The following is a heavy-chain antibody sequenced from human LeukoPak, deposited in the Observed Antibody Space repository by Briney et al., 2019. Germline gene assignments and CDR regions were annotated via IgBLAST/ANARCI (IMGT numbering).Heavy chain of an antibody. CDR2: ISSSSSSI. J-gene: IGHJ3*02. CDR1: GFTFSTYS. D-gene: IGHD1-26*01. V-gene: IGHV3-48*01. Sequence: GGSLRLSCAASGFTFSTYSMNWVRQAPGKGLEWVSYISSSSSSIYYADSVTGRFTISRDNAKNSLYLQVNSLRAEDTAVYYCARAISGNYYGYAFDIWGQGTMVTVSS. CDR3: ARAISGNYYGYAFDI.